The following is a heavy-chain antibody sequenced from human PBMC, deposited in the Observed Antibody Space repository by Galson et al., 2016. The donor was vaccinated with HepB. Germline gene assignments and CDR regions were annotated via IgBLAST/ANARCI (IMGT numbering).Heavy chain of an antibody. CDR1: GFTLSRFW. CDR3: AKYGDEAGWNFHH. V-gene: IGHV3-7*03. D-gene: IGHD4-17*01. Sequence: SLRLSCAASGFTLSRFWMNWVRQAPGKGLEWVASIKEDGSKTFYVDSVKGRFTMSRDNVEESVSLQMNSLRAEDTAVYYCAKYGDEAGWNFHHWGPGTLVTVSS. J-gene: IGHJ1*01. CDR2: IKEDGSKT.